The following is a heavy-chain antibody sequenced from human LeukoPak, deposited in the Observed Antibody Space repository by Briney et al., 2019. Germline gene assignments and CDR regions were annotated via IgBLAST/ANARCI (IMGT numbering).Heavy chain of an antibody. D-gene: IGHD3-10*01. Sequence: GGSLRLSCAASGFTFSSYSMNWVRQAPGKGLEWVSSISSSSSYIYYADSVKGRFTISRDDAKNSLYLQMISLRAEDTAVYYCARVTMVPFYYYYYMDVWGKGTTVTVSS. CDR2: ISSSSSYI. CDR3: ARVTMVPFYYYYYMDV. J-gene: IGHJ6*03. V-gene: IGHV3-21*01. CDR1: GFTFSSYS.